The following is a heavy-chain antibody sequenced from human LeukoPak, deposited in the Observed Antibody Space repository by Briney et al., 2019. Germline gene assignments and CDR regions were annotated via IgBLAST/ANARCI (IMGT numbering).Heavy chain of an antibody. V-gene: IGHV3-30-3*01. J-gene: IGHJ3*02. Sequence: PGGSPRLSCAASGFTFSSYAMHWVRQAPGKGLEWVAVISYDGSNKYYADSVKGRFTISRDNSKNTLYLQMNSLRAEDTAVYYCAREGSLDAFDIWGQGTMVTVSS. CDR1: GFTFSSYA. CDR3: AREGSLDAFDI. CDR2: ISYDGSNK. D-gene: IGHD1-26*01.